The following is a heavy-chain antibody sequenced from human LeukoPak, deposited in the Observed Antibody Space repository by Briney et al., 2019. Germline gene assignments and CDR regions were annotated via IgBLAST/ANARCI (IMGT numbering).Heavy chain of an antibody. Sequence: SQTLSLTCAISGDSVSSNSAAWNWIRQSPSRGLEWLGRTYYRSKWYNDYAVSVKSRITINPDTSKNQFSLQLNSVTPEDTAVYYCARDSRPKFGIYQGPGRGVVYGMDVWGQGTTVTVSS. CDR3: ARDSRPKFGIYQGPGRGVVYGMDV. D-gene: IGHD2-15*01. J-gene: IGHJ6*02. CDR1: GDSVSSNSAA. CDR2: TYYRSKWYN. V-gene: IGHV6-1*01.